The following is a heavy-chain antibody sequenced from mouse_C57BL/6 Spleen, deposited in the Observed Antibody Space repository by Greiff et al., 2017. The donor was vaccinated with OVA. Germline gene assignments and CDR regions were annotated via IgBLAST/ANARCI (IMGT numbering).Heavy chain of an antibody. J-gene: IGHJ1*03. V-gene: IGHV1-81*01. Sequence: VKLQQSGAELARPGASVKLSCKASGYTFTSYGISWVKQRTGQGLEWIGEIYPRSGNTYYNEKFKGKATLTADKSSCTAYMELRSLTSEDSAVYSCASNYEGYFEVWGTGTTVTVSS. CDR1: GYTFTSYG. CDR2: IYPRSGNT. CDR3: ASNYEGYFEV. D-gene: IGHD2-1*01.